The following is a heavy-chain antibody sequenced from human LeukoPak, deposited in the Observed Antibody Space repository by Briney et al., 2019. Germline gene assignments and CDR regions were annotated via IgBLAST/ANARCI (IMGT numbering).Heavy chain of an antibody. Sequence: GGSLRLSCTASRFDLRSYAMSWVRQAPGKGLEWVSGISHSGTSTYYADSVKGRFTISRDNSKNTLYLQMNSLRAEDTAVYYCARGVENWGQGTLVTVSS. V-gene: IGHV3-23*01. CDR3: ARGVEN. CDR2: ISHSGTST. CDR1: RFDLRSYA. J-gene: IGHJ4*02.